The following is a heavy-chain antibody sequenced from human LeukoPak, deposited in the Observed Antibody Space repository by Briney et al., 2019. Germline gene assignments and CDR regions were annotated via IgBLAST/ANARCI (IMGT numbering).Heavy chain of an antibody. CDR1: GGSISGYY. V-gene: IGHV4-59*08. CDR2: IYSSGST. D-gene: IGHD1-26*01. J-gene: IGHJ3*02. CDR3: ARQGSGGRAFDI. Sequence: PSETLSLTCTVSGGSISGYYWSWIRQPPGKALEWIAYIYSSGSTNSNPSLKSRVTISVDTSKSQFSLKMTSVTAADTAVYYCARQGSGGRAFDIWGQGTMVTVSS.